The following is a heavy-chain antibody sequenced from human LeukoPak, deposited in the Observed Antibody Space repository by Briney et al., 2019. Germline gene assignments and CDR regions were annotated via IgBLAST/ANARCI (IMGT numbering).Heavy chain of an antibody. D-gene: IGHD3-22*01. V-gene: IGHV3-23*01. CDR1: GFTFDDYA. CDR3: AKDYPYYYDSSGYFLDYFDY. Sequence: PGGSLRLSCAASGFTFDDYAMSWVRQAPGKGLEWVSAISGSGGSTYYADSVKGRFTISRDNSKNTLYLQMNSLRAEDTAVYYCAKDYPYYYDSSGYFLDYFDYWGQGTLVTVSS. CDR2: ISGSGGST. J-gene: IGHJ4*02.